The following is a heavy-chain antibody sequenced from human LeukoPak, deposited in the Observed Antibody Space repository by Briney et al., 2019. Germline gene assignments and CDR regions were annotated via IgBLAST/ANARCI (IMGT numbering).Heavy chain of an antibody. J-gene: IGHJ3*02. CDR3: ARVAITMVRGVTFNALDI. Sequence: GGSLRLSCAASGFTFSSYGMHWVRRAPGKGLEWVAGISNDGSNTYSADSVKGRFTISRDNSKNTLFLQMNSLRAEDTAVYYCARVAITMVRGVTFNALDIWGQGTMVTVSS. CDR2: ISNDGSNT. V-gene: IGHV3-30*03. D-gene: IGHD3-10*01. CDR1: GFTFSSYG.